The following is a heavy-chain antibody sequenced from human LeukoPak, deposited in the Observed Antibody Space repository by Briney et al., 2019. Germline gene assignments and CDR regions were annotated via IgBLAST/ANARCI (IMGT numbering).Heavy chain of an antibody. CDR1: AGSISSYY. V-gene: IGHV4-59*01. CDR2: IYYSGTT. CDR3: ARVSMIGNGETYYFDY. Sequence: SETLSLTCTVSAGSISSYYWSWIRQPPGKGLEWIGYIYYSGTTKYNPSLKSRVTISVDTSKNQFSLKLSSVTAADTAVYYCARVSMIGNGETYYFDYWGQGTLVTVSS. D-gene: IGHD3-22*01. J-gene: IGHJ4*02.